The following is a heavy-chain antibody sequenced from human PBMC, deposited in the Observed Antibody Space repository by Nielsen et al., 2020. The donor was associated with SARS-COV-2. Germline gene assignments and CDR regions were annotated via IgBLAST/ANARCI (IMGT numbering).Heavy chain of an antibody. V-gene: IGHV5-51*01. CDR2: IYPGDSDT. Sequence: VRQMPGKGLEWMGIIYPGDSDTRYSPSFQGQVTISADKSISTAYLQRSSLKASDTAMYYCARSGITMVRGVITRGWFDPWGQGTLVTVSS. CDR3: ARSGITMVRGVITRGWFDP. D-gene: IGHD3-10*01. J-gene: IGHJ5*02.